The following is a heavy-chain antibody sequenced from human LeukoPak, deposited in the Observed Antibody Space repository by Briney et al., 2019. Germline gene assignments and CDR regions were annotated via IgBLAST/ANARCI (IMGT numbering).Heavy chain of an antibody. J-gene: IGHJ4*02. CDR3: ARDLDSLSPHDY. CDR2: ISGSGGST. CDR1: GFTFSSYA. D-gene: IGHD2-21*01. V-gene: IGHV3-23*01. Sequence: GSLRLSCAASGFTFSSYAMSWVRQAPGKGLEWVSAISGSGGSTYYADSVKGRFTISRDNAKNSLYLQMNSLRAEDTAVYYCARDLDSLSPHDYWGQGTLVTVSS.